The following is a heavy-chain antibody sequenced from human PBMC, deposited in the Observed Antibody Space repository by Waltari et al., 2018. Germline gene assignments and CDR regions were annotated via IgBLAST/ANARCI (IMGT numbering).Heavy chain of an antibody. D-gene: IGHD1-26*01. CDR1: GFTFSSYW. CDR3: ARFRGSFHDAFDI. V-gene: IGHV3-7*03. Sequence: EVQLVESGGGLVQPGGSLRLSCAASGFTFSSYWMSWVRQAPGKGLEGGANIKQDGSEKYYVDSGKGRFTISRDNAKNSLYLQMNSLRAEDTAVYYCARFRGSFHDAFDIWGQGTMVTVSS. CDR2: IKQDGSEK. J-gene: IGHJ3*02.